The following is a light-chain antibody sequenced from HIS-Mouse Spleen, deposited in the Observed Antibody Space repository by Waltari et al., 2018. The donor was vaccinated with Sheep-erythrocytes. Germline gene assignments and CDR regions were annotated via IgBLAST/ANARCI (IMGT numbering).Light chain of an antibody. CDR2: DVS. CDR3: CSYAGSYNHV. V-gene: IGLV2-11*01. Sequence: QSALTQPRSVSGSPGQSVTISCTGTSSDVGGSNYVSWYQQHPGKAPKLMIYDVSKLPSGVPDRFSGSKSGNTASLTISGLQAEDEADYYCCSYAGSYNHVFATGTKVTVL. CDR1: SSDVGGSNY. J-gene: IGLJ1*01.